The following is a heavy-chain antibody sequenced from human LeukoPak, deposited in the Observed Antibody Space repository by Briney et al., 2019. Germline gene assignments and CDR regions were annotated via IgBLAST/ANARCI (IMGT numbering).Heavy chain of an antibody. V-gene: IGHV4-4*02. CDR1: GGSISRSNW. D-gene: IGHD3-22*01. CDR3: ARDARGYYDSPFDY. CDR2: IHDTGST. J-gene: IGHJ4*02. Sequence: PSGTLSLTCTVSGGSISRSNWWSWVRQPPGKGLEWIGEIHDTGSTNYNPSLKSRVTISVDTSKNQFSLKLSSVTAADTAVYYCARDARGYYDSPFDYWGQGTLVTVSS.